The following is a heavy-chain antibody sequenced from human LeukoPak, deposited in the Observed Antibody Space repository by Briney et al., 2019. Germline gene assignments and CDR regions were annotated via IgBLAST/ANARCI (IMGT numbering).Heavy chain of an antibody. CDR2: IYYSGST. V-gene: IGHV4-59*08. J-gene: IGHJ6*02. CDR3: ARRVAAPPYYYYYYGMDV. Sequence: SETLSLTCTVSGGSISSYYWSWIRQPPGKGLEWIGYIYYSGSTNYNPSLKSRVTISVDTSKNQFSLKLSSVTAADTAVYYCARRVAAPPYYYYYYGMDVWGQGTTVTVSS. CDR1: GGSISSYY. D-gene: IGHD6-13*01.